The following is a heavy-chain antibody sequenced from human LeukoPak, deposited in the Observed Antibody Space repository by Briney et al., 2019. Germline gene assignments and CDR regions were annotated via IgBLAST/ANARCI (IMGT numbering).Heavy chain of an antibody. D-gene: IGHD3-10*01. V-gene: IGHV3-48*04. J-gene: IGHJ6*02. CDR1: GFTFSSYS. CDR3: AREDVLLWFGDSTGYYYYGMDV. Sequence: TGGSLRLSCAASGFTFSSYSMNWVRLAPGKGLEWVSYISSSSSTIYYADSVMGRFTISRDNAKNSLYLQMNSLRAEDTAVYYCAREDVLLWFGDSTGYYYYGMDVWGQGTTVTVSS. CDR2: ISSSSSTI.